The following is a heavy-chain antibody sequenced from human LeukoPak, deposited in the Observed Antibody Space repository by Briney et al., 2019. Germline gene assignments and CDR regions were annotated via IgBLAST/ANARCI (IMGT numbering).Heavy chain of an antibody. CDR1: GFTSSNYG. J-gene: IGHJ6*02. CDR3: AKVGVPSAIYYRAMGV. V-gene: IGHV3-30*18. CDR2: VSYDVTVTDT. D-gene: IGHD2-2*01. Sequence: GGSLRLSCATSGFTSSNYGMHWVRLAPGKGLEWVAVVSYDVTVTDTYYADSVRGRFTISRDNSKNTLYLQMNSLRAEDTALYYCAKVGVPSAIYYRAMGVWGQGTTVTVSS.